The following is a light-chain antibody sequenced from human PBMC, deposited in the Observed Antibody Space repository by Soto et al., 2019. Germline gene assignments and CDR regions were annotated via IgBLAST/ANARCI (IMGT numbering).Light chain of an antibody. J-gene: IGKJ4*01. Sequence: DLQMTQSPSSVSASVGDRVTITCRASQGLSSWLGWYQQKPGKAPKLLIYAASRLESGVPSRFSGSESGTDFTLTISSLQPEDFATYYCQQAHSSPLTFGGGTKVEIK. V-gene: IGKV1-12*01. CDR1: QGLSSW. CDR2: AAS. CDR3: QQAHSSPLT.